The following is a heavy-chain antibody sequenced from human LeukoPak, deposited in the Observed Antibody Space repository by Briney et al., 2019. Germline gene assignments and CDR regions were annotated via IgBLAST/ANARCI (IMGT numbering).Heavy chain of an antibody. D-gene: IGHD6-13*01. CDR1: GFTFSSYG. Sequence: GGSLRLSCAASGFTFSSYGMHWVRQTPGKGLEWVAVISYHERNKYYVDSVKGRFTISRDNSRNTLYLQMNSLRADDTAVYYCAREAFTAAAGRAFFECWGQGTLVTVSS. CDR2: ISYHERNK. V-gene: IGHV3-30*03. CDR3: AREAFTAAAGRAFFEC. J-gene: IGHJ4*02.